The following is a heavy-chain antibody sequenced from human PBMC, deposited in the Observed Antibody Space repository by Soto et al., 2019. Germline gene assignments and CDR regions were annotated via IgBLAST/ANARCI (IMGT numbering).Heavy chain of an antibody. J-gene: IGHJ4*02. Sequence: LRLSCAASGFTFSSYAVSWARQTPGKGLEWVSTISASGAYTYYADSVKGRFTISRDNSKNTLYLQMRSLRAGDTAAYYCAKEVIAARPYYFDYWGQGTLVTVSS. CDR3: AKEVIAARPYYFDY. D-gene: IGHD6-6*01. CDR2: ISASGAYT. V-gene: IGHV3-23*01. CDR1: GFTFSSYA.